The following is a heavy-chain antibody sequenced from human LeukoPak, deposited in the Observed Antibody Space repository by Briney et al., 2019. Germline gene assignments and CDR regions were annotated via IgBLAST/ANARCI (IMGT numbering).Heavy chain of an antibody. CDR2: INSDGSST. CDR1: GFTFSNYW. CDR3: ARAGRQCSSTSCYVYYYGMDV. D-gene: IGHD2-2*01. Sequence: PGGSLRLSCAASGFTFSNYWMHWVRQAPGKGLVWVSRINSDGSSTIYADSVKGRFTISRDNAKNTLYLQMNSLGAEDTAVYYCARAGRQCSSTSCYVYYYGMDVWGQGTTVTVSS. V-gene: IGHV3-74*01. J-gene: IGHJ6*02.